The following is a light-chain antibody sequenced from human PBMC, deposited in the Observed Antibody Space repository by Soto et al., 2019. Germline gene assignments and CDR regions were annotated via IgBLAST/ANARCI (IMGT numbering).Light chain of an antibody. V-gene: IGKV3-11*01. Sequence: PGDRATLSCRASQSVSSYLAWYQQKPGQAPRLLIYDASTRATGIPARFSGSGSGTDFTLTISSLEPEDFAVYYCHQRSSWPWTFGQGTKVEIK. CDR2: DAS. J-gene: IGKJ1*01. CDR3: HQRSSWPWT. CDR1: QSVSSY.